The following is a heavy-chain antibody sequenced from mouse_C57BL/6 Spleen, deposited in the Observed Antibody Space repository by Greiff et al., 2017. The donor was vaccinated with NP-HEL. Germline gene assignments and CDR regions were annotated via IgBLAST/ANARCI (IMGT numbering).Heavy chain of an antibody. V-gene: IGHV5-4*01. CDR3: ARDWDIYAMDY. J-gene: IGHJ4*01. Sequence: EVKVVESGGDLVKPGGSLKLSCAASGFTFSSYAMSWVRQTPEKRLEWVATISDGGSYTYYPDNVKGRFTISRDNAKNNLYLQMSHLKSEDTAMYYCARDWDIYAMDYWGQGTSVTVSS. CDR2: ISDGGSYT. CDR1: GFTFSSYA. D-gene: IGHD3-3*01.